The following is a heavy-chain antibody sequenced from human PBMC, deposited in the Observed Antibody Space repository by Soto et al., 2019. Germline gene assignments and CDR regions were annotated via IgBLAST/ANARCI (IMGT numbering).Heavy chain of an antibody. Sequence: SETLSLTCAVYGGSFSGYYWSWIRQPPGKGLEWIGEINHSGSTNYNPSLKSRVTISVDTSKNQFSLKLSSVTAADTAVYYCARCPGRGQLWLQWGQGTLVTVSS. CDR3: ARCPGRGQLWLQ. CDR2: INHSGST. V-gene: IGHV4-34*01. D-gene: IGHD5-18*01. J-gene: IGHJ4*02. CDR1: GGSFSGYY.